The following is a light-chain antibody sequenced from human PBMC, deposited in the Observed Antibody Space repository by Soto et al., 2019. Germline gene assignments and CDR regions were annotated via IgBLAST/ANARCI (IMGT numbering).Light chain of an antibody. J-gene: IGKJ4*01. V-gene: IGKV1-12*01. CDR2: GAS. Sequence: DIPMTQSPSFVSASVGDRVTITCRASQGVSDWLAWYQQKPGKAPQLLIYGASSLKSGVPSRFRGSGSGTDFTLTISSLQPEDFATYYCQQANGFPTLTFGGGTKVEIK. CDR3: QQANGFPTLT. CDR1: QGVSDW.